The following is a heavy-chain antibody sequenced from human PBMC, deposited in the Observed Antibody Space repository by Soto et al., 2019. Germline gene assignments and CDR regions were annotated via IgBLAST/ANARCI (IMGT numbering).Heavy chain of an antibody. Sequence: GSLRLSCAASGFSFSSYSMHWVRQAPGKGLEWVSAISSDNTYINYADSVKGRFTISRDDAKNSLYLQMNSLRAEDTAVYYCATPVSPGGYWGLGTLVTVSS. V-gene: IGHV3-21*01. D-gene: IGHD3-10*01. CDR1: GFSFSSYS. CDR3: ATPVSPGGY. J-gene: IGHJ4*02. CDR2: ISSDNTYI.